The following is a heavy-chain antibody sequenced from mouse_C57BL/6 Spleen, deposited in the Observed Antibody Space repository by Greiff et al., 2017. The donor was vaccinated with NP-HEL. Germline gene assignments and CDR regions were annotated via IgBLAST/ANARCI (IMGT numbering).Heavy chain of an antibody. CDR3: ARGHEYGRRFPYWYFGV. CDR1: GFTFTSYW. J-gene: IGHJ1*03. D-gene: IGHD1-1*01. CDR2: INPSDSYT. V-gene: IGHV1-50*01. Sequence: QVQLQQPGAELVKPGASVKLSCKASGFTFTSYWMQWVQQRPGQGLEWIGTINPSDSYTNYNHKFKGKSTLTVDTSSSTVYMQLSSLTSEDSAVYYCARGHEYGRRFPYWYFGVRGTGTTVTVSS.